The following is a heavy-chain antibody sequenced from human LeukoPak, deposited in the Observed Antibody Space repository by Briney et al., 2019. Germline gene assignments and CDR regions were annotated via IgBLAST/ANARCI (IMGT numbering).Heavy chain of an antibody. Sequence: SETLSLTCAVYGGSFSGYYWSWIRQPPGKGLEWIGEINHSGGTNYNPSLKSRVTISVDTSKNQFSLKLSSVTAADTAVYYCARGPSTSSHYYYYMDVWGKGTTVTVSS. D-gene: IGHD2-2*01. CDR3: ARGPSTSSHYYYYMDV. CDR1: GGSFSGYY. CDR2: INHSGGT. J-gene: IGHJ6*03. V-gene: IGHV4-34*01.